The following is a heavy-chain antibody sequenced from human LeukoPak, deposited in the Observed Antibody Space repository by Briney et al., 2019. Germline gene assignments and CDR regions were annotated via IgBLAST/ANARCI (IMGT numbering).Heavy chain of an antibody. V-gene: IGHV1-18*01. CDR2: ISTYNGDT. CDR1: GYTFTNYG. CDR3: AREGQPADSSGYYVDY. Sequence: ASVKVSCKASGYTFTNYGISWVRQAPGQGLEWMGWISTYNGDTFFGQKLQGRVTMTTDTSTSTAYLELRSLRSDDTAVYYCAREGQPADSSGYYVDYWGQGTLVTVSS. J-gene: IGHJ4*02. D-gene: IGHD3-22*01.